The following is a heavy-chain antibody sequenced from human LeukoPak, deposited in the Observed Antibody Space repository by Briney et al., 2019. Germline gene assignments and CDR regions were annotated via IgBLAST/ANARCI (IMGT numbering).Heavy chain of an antibody. J-gene: IGHJ4*02. Sequence: PSQTLSLTCTVSGGSISSDSYYWSWTRQPAGKGLEWIGRIYPSGSTNYNPSLKSRVTISVDTSENQFSLKLSSVTAADTAVYYCARGGGYNYFSGTETDYFDYWGQGTLVTVSS. CDR2: IYPSGST. D-gene: IGHD5-24*01. CDR1: GGSISSDSYY. V-gene: IGHV4-61*02. CDR3: ARGGGYNYFSGTETDYFDY.